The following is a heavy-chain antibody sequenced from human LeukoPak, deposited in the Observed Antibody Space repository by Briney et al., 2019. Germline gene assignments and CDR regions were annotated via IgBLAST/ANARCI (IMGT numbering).Heavy chain of an antibody. CDR3: ARQDSGYYYVDY. Sequence: GGSLRLSCAASGFTFSNYAMTWVRQGPGKGLEWVSTVSNSGGTTFYADSVEGRFTISRDNSKNTLYLQMNSLRAEDTAVYYCARQDSGYYYVDYWGQGTLVTVSS. V-gene: IGHV3-23*01. CDR1: GFTFSNYA. D-gene: IGHD3-22*01. CDR2: VSNSGGTT. J-gene: IGHJ4*02.